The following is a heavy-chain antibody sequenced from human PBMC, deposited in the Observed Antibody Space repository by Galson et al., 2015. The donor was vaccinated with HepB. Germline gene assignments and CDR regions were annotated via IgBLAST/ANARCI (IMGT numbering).Heavy chain of an antibody. V-gene: IGHV3-30-3*01. CDR1: GFTFSSYA. D-gene: IGHD6-13*01. CDR3: VKDQARRLYSSSTGYFDY. J-gene: IGHJ4*02. Sequence: SLRLSCAASGFTFSSYAMHWVRQAPGKGLEWVAVISYDGSNKYYADSVKGRFTISRDNSKNTLYLQMNSLRAEDTAVYYCVKDQARRLYSSSTGYFDYWGQGTLVTVSS. CDR2: ISYDGSNK.